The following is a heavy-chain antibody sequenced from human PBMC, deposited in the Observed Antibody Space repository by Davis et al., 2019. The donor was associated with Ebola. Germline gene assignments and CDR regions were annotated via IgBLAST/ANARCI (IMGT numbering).Heavy chain of an antibody. Sequence: PSETLSLTCAVYGGSFSGYYWSWIRQPPGKGLEWIGEINHSGSTNYNPSLKSRVTISVDTSKNQFSLKLSSVTAADTAVYYCARGVKQFPPKNYNYYMDVWGKGTTVTVSS. CDR3: ARGVKQFPPKNYNYYMDV. CDR2: INHSGST. V-gene: IGHV4-34*01. J-gene: IGHJ6*03. D-gene: IGHD3-22*01. CDR1: GGSFSGYY.